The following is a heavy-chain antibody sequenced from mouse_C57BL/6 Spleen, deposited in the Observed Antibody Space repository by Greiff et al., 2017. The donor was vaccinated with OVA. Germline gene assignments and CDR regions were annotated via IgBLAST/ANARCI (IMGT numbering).Heavy chain of an antibody. D-gene: IGHD3-2*02. CDR1: GYTFTSYW. CDR3: TRERGTAQAIEYAMDY. Sequence: DVKLQESGTVLARPGASVKMSCKTSGYTFTSYWMHWVKQRPGQGLEWIGAIYPGNSDTSYNQKFKGKAKLTAVTSASTAYMELSSLTNEDSAVYYCTRERGTAQAIEYAMDYWGQGTSVTVSS. J-gene: IGHJ4*01. CDR2: IYPGNSDT. V-gene: IGHV1-5*01.